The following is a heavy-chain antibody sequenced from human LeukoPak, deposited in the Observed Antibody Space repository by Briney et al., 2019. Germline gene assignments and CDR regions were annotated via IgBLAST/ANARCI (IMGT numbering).Heavy chain of an antibody. J-gene: IGHJ5*02. CDR2: ISSSSSYI. CDR1: GFTFSSYS. V-gene: IGHV3-21*01. CDR3: ASFQSVVIMGFDP. D-gene: IGHD3-3*01. Sequence: PGGSLRLSCAASGFTFSSYSMNWVRQAPGKGLEWVSSISSSSSYIYYADSVKGRFTISRDNAKNSLYLQMNSLRAEDTAVYYCASFQSVVIMGFDPWGQGTLVTVSS.